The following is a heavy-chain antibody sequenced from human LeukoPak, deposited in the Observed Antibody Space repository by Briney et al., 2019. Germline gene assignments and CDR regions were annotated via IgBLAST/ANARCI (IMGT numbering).Heavy chain of an antibody. CDR2: IIPIFGTA. CDR3: ARQGLSGYSSGWYGY. Sequence: ASVKVSCKASGGTFSSYAISWVRQAPGQGLEWMGRIIPIFGTANYAQKFQGRVTITTDESTSTAYMELSSLRSEDTAVYYCARQGLSGYSSGWYGYWGQGTLVTVSS. V-gene: IGHV1-69*05. D-gene: IGHD6-19*01. J-gene: IGHJ4*02. CDR1: GGTFSSYA.